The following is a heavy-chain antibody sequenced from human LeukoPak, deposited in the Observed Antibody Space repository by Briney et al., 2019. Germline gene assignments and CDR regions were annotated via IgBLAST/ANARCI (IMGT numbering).Heavy chain of an antibody. Sequence: GGSLRLSCAASGFTFSDYYMSWIRQAPGKGLEWVSYISSSGSTIYYADSVKGRFTISRDNAKNSLYLQINSLRAEDTAVYYCARGRGVVGATTKGYAFDIWGQGTMVTVSS. CDR3: ARGRGVVGATTKGYAFDI. CDR1: GFTFSDYY. D-gene: IGHD1-26*01. CDR2: ISSSGSTI. V-gene: IGHV3-11*01. J-gene: IGHJ3*02.